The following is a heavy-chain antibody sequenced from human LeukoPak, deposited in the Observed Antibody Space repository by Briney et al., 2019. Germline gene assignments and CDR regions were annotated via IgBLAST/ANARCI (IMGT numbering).Heavy chain of an antibody. CDR3: ARDGRWEHVFDY. D-gene: IGHD1-26*01. CDR1: GGSISSSY. V-gene: IGHV4-59*01. Sequence: PSETLSLTCTVSGGSISSSYWSWIRQPPGKGLEWIGYIYYSGNTNYNPSLKSRVTISVDTSKNQFSLKLSSVTAADTAVYYCARDGRWEHVFDYRGQGTLVTVSS. CDR2: IYYSGNT. J-gene: IGHJ4*02.